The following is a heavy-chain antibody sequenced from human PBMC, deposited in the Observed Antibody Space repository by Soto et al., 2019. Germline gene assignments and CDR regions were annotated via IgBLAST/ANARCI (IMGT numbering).Heavy chain of an antibody. CDR2: IGGGGGST. D-gene: IGHD6-19*01. V-gene: IGHV3-23*01. CDR3: AKTAEAVAGTVYDY. CDR1: GFTFSLYA. J-gene: IGHJ4*02. Sequence: GGSLRLSCAASGFTFSLYAMGRVRQAPGKGLEWVSAIGGGGGSTYYADSVKGRFTISRDNSKNTLYLEMDSLRVEDTAVFYCAKTAEAVAGTVYDYWGQGTLVTVSS.